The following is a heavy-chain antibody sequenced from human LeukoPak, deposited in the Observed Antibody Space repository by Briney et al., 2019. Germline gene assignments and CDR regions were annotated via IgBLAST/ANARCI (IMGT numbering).Heavy chain of an antibody. CDR2: ISSSGSNI. CDR3: PRVGYSEAFDI. J-gene: IGHJ3*02. CDR1: GFTFSDYY. V-gene: IGHV3-11*04. D-gene: IGHD3-16*02. Sequence: GGSLRLSCAASGFTFSDYYMSWIRQAPGKGLKWVSYISSSGSNIYYADSVKGRFTISRDNAKNSLYLQMNSLRAEDTAVYYCPRVGYSEAFDIWGQGTMVTVSS.